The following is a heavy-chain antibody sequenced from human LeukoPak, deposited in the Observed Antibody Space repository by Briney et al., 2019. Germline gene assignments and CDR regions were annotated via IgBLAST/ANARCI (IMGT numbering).Heavy chain of an antibody. Sequence: PGGSLRLSCAASGFTFSSYGMHWVRQAPGKGLEWVALIRYDGSNKYYADSVKGRFTISRDNSKNTLYLQMNSLRAEDTAVYYCAGSSSGWYGEIWFDPWGQGTLVTVSS. CDR1: GFTFSSYG. D-gene: IGHD6-19*01. J-gene: IGHJ5*02. CDR2: IRYDGSNK. CDR3: AGSSSGWYGEIWFDP. V-gene: IGHV3-30*02.